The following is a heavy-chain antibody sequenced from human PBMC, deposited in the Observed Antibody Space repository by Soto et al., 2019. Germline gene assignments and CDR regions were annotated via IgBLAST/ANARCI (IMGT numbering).Heavy chain of an antibody. CDR3: ARSIVVVTAADY. V-gene: IGHV1-3*01. CDR2: INAGNGNT. Sequence: QVQLVQSGAEVKKPGASVKVSCKASGYTFTSYDMHWVRQAPGQRLEWMGWINAGNGNTKYSQKFQGRVTITRDTSASTAYMELSSLRSEDTAVYYCARSIVVVTAADYWGQGTLVTVSS. D-gene: IGHD2-21*02. J-gene: IGHJ4*02. CDR1: GYTFTSYD.